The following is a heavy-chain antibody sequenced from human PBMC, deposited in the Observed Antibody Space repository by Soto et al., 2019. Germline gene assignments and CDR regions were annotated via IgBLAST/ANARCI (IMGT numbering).Heavy chain of an antibody. CDR2: IYWHDEK. CDR1: GFALSTRGVG. Sequence: QITLKESGPTLVKPTQTLTLTCTCSGFALSTRGVGVGWIRQPPGKALEWLALIYWHDEKRYNPSLKSRLTITKDTSKNQVVLTMTNVDPVDTGTYYCAHRHPLAVGTDRYCFGSWGQGSLVTVSS. D-gene: IGHD6-13*01. J-gene: IGHJ5*01. V-gene: IGHV2-5*01. CDR3: AHRHPLAVGTDRYCFGS.